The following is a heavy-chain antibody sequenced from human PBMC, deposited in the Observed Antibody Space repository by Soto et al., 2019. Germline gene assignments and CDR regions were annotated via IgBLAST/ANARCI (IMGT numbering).Heavy chain of an antibody. CDR1: GYTFTTYG. Sequence: ASVKVSCKASGYTFTTYGITWVRQAPGQGLEWMGWISAYNGNTNYAQKLQGRVTMTTDTSTSTAYMELRSLRSDDTAVYYCARVRPGTGNYYYYYGMDVWGQGTTVTVSS. D-gene: IGHD7-27*01. J-gene: IGHJ6*02. V-gene: IGHV1-18*01. CDR2: ISAYNGNT. CDR3: ARVRPGTGNYYYYYGMDV.